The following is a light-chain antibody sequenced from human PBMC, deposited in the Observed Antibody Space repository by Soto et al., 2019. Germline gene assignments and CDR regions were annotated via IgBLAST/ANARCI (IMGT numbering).Light chain of an antibody. CDR3: QQYENLPT. Sequence: DIQMTQSPSTLSASVGDRVTITCRASQSISDWLAWFQLKPGKAPKLLIYDASSLESGVPSRFSGSGSGTEFTLTISSLQPDDFATYYCQQYENLPTFGQGTRLEI. J-gene: IGKJ5*01. CDR1: QSISDW. V-gene: IGKV1-5*01. CDR2: DAS.